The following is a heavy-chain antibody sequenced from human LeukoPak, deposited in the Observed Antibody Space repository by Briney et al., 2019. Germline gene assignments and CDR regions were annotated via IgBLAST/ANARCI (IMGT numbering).Heavy chain of an antibody. J-gene: IGHJ4*02. V-gene: IGHV4-34*01. CDR3: ASPLIVGAKGGFDY. CDR2: INHSGST. D-gene: IGHD1-26*01. Sequence: SETLSLTCAVYGGSFSGYYWSWIRQPPGKGLEWIGEINHSGSTNYDPSLKSRVTISVDTSKNQFSLKLSSVTAADTAVYYCASPLIVGAKGGFDYRGQGTLVTVSS. CDR1: GGSFSGYY.